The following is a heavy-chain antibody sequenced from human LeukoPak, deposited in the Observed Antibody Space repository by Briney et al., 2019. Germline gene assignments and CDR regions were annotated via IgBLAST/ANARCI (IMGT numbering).Heavy chain of an antibody. Sequence: PSETLSLTCTVSGGSISSHYWSWIRQPAGKGLEWIGRIYTSGSTNYNPPLKSRVTMSVDTPKNQFSLKLSSVPAADKAVYYCASISLLRKRITIFGVVNQQEPDAFDIWGQGTMVTVSS. CDR2: IYTSGST. CDR3: ASISLLRKRITIFGVVNQQEPDAFDI. J-gene: IGHJ3*02. D-gene: IGHD3-3*01. CDR1: GGSISSHY. V-gene: IGHV4-4*07.